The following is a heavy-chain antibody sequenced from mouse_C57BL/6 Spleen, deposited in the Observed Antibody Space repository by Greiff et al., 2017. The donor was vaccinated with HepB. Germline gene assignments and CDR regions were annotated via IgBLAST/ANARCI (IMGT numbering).Heavy chain of an antibody. CDR2: ISYDGSN. J-gene: IGHJ4*01. V-gene: IGHV3-6*01. D-gene: IGHD1-1*01. CDR3: ARDPLYYYGSSYAMDY. Sequence: EVKLQESGPGLVKPSQSLSLTCSVTGYSITSGYYWNWIRQFPGNKLEWMGYISYDGSNNYNPSLKNRISITRDTSKNQFFLKLNSVTTEDTATYYCARDPLYYYGSSYAMDYWGQGTSVTVSS. CDR1: GYSITSGYY.